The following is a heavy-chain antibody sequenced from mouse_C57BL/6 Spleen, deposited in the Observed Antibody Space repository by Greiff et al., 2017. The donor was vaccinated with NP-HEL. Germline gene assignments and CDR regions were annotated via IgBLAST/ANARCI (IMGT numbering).Heavy chain of an antibody. CDR3: ARGLPFDY. CDR2: ISYDGSN. Sequence: EVQLQQSGPGLVKPSQSLSLTCSVTGYSITSGYYWNWIRQFPGNKLEWMGYISYDGSNNYNPSLKNRISITRDTSKNQFFLKLNSVTTEDAATYYCARGLPFDYRGQGTTLTVSS. CDR1: GYSITSGYY. J-gene: IGHJ2*01. V-gene: IGHV3-6*01. D-gene: IGHD2-2*01.